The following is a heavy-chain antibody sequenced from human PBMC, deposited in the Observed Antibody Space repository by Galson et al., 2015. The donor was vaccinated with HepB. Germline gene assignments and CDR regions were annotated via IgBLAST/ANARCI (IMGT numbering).Heavy chain of an antibody. CDR2: ISGYNGNT. Sequence: SVKVSCKASTNIFSNFGISWVRQAPGQGLEWMGWISGYNGNTNYARNLQGRVTMTTDTSTSTTYLELGSLTSDDTAVYYCARARYSDSAPEYWGQGTLVTVSS. CDR1: TNIFSNFG. D-gene: IGHD3-16*02. CDR3: ARARYSDSAPEY. V-gene: IGHV1-18*01. J-gene: IGHJ4*01.